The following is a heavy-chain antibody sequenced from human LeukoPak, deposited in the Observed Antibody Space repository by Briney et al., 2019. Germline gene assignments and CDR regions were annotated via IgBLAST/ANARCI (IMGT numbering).Heavy chain of an antibody. CDR1: GFTFTNYW. J-gene: IGHJ6*02. Sequence: PGGSLRLSCAASGFTFTNYWMSWVRQAPGKGLEWVANMKPDGSERYYVDSVKGRFTVSRDNAKNSLYFQMNSLRAEDTAAYYCARERIVGAASTRYYGMDVWGQGTTVTVSS. CDR3: ARERIVGAASTRYYGMDV. V-gene: IGHV3-7*03. CDR2: MKPDGSER. D-gene: IGHD1-26*01.